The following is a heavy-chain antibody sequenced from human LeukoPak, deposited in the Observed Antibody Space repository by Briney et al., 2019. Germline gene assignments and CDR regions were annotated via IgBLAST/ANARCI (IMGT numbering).Heavy chain of an antibody. CDR2: MNADGSEK. J-gene: IGHJ4*02. V-gene: IGHV3-7*01. CDR1: GFSFSTYW. Sequence: PGRSLRLSCTASGFSFSTYWMSWVRQAPGKGQEWVANMNADGSEKHYLDSVKGRFPISRDNARKSVYLQMNSLRVEDTATYYCTKGGHLDYWGQGTVVTVSS. D-gene: IGHD3-16*01. CDR3: TKGGHLDY.